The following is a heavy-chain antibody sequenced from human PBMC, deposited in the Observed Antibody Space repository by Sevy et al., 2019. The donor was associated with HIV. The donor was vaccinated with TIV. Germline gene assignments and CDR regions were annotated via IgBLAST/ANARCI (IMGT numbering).Heavy chain of an antibody. D-gene: IGHD1-26*01. J-gene: IGHJ4*02. CDR2: INPNSGGT. V-gene: IGHV1-2*04. CDR1: GYIFTDYY. CDR3: ATGGRSGSYLTGGYFDY. Sequence: ASVKVSCTASGYIFTDYYIHWVRQAPGQGLEWMGWINPNSGGTNYTQEFQGWVTMTRDTSISTAYMELIRLKSDDTAIYYCATGGRSGSYLTGGYFDYWGQGTLVTVSS.